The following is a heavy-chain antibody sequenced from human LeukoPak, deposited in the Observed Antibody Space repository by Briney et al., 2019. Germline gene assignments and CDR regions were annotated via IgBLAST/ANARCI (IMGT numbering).Heavy chain of an antibody. D-gene: IGHD4-17*01. V-gene: IGHV4-39*01. CDR1: GGSISSYY. J-gene: IGHJ4*02. CDR3: ARHPTGNDYGGNYYVDY. Sequence: PSETLSLTCTVSGGSISSYYWSWIRQPPGEGLEWIGSIYYSGSTYYNPSLKSRVTISVDTSKNQFSLKLSSVTAADTAVYYCARHPTGNDYGGNYYVDYWGQGTLVTVSS. CDR2: IYYSGST.